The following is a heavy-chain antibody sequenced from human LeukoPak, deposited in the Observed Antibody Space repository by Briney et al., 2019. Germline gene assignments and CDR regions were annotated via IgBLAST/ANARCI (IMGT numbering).Heavy chain of an antibody. CDR2: INHSGST. Sequence: EWIGEINHSGSTNYNPSLKSRVTISVDTSKNQFSLKLSSVTAADTAVYYCARGLGGYGGGNWGQGTLVTVSS. J-gene: IGHJ4*02. D-gene: IGHD6-25*01. CDR3: ARGLGGYGGGN. V-gene: IGHV4-34*01.